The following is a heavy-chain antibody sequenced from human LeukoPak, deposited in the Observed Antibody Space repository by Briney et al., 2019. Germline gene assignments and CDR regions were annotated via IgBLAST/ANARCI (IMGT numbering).Heavy chain of an antibody. D-gene: IGHD6-13*01. J-gene: IGHJ4*02. CDR2: IYYSGST. CDR3: ARLISSSWFLDY. CDR1: GGSISSGGYY. Sequence: PSQTLSLTCTVSGGSISSGGYYWSWIRQHPGKGREWIGYIYYSGSTYYNPSLKSRVTISVDTSKNQFSLKLSSVTAADTAVCYCARLISSSWFLDYWGQGTLVTVSS. V-gene: IGHV4-31*03.